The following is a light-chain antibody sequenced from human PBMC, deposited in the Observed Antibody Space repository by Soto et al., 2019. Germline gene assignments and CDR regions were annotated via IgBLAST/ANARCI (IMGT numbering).Light chain of an antibody. Sequence: EIVLTQSPATLSLSPGERATLSCRASQSVSSYLAWYQQKPGQAPRLLIYDASNRATGIPARFSGSGSGTVFTLTISSLEPEDFAVYYCQQRSNWHPRYTFGQGTKLEIK. CDR3: QQRSNWHPRYT. J-gene: IGKJ2*01. V-gene: IGKV3-11*01. CDR2: DAS. CDR1: QSVSSY.